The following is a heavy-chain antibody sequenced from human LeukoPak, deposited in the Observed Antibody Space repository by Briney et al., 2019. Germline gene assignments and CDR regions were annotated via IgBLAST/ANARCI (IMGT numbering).Heavy chain of an antibody. V-gene: IGHV3-48*03. J-gene: IGHJ6*03. CDR2: ISSSGSTI. CDR1: GFTFSSYE. CDR3: AKDGSGSYYVNYYYYMDV. Sequence: GGSLRLYCAASGFTFSSYEMNWVRQAPGKGLEWVSYISSSGSTIYYADSVKGRFTISRDNSKNTLYLQMNSLRAEDTAVYYCAKDGSGSYYVNYYYYMDVWGKGTTVTVSS. D-gene: IGHD1-26*01.